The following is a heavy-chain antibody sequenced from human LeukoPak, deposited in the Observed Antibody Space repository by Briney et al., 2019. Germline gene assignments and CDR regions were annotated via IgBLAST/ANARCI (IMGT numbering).Heavy chain of an antibody. CDR2: INPNSGGT. CDR3: ASNSNSGYYYYYMDV. Sequence: ASVKVSCKASGYTFTGYYMHWVRQAPGQGLEWMRWINPNSGGTNYAQKFQGRVTMTRDTSISTAYMELSRLRSDDTAVYYCASNSNSGYYYYYMDVWGKGTTVTVSS. CDR1: GYTFTGYY. D-gene: IGHD4-11*01. V-gene: IGHV1-2*02. J-gene: IGHJ6*03.